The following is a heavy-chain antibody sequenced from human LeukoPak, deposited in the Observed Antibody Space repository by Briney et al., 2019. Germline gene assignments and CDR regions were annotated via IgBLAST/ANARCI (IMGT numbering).Heavy chain of an antibody. D-gene: IGHD3-22*01. CDR2: IYYTGST. CDR3: ARVTGYMIEDYFDY. CDR1: GGSISTYY. Sequence: SETLSLTCTVSGGSISTYYWSWIRQPPGKGLEWIGYIYYTGSTSYNPSLKSRVTISVDTSKNQFSLKLSSVTAADTAVYYCARVTGYMIEDYFDYWGQGTLVTVSS. J-gene: IGHJ4*02. V-gene: IGHV4-59*01.